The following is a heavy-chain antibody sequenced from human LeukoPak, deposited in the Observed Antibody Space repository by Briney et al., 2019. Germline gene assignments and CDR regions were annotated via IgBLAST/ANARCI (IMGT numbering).Heavy chain of an antibody. CDR1: GGSFSNYY. CDR2: INYSGST. V-gene: IGHV4-34*01. Sequence: SETLSLTCAVYGGSFSNYYWSWLRQPPGKGLEWIGEINYSGSTNYNPSLKSRVTISIDTSKTQFSLRVNSATAADTAVYYCVRRSTPFDLWGRGNLVTVSS. J-gene: IGHJ2*01. CDR3: VRRSTPFDL. D-gene: IGHD5/OR15-5a*01.